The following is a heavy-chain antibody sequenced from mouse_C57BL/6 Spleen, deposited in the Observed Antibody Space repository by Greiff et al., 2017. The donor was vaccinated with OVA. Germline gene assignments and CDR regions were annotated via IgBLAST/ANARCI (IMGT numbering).Heavy chain of an antibody. Sequence: QVQLQQPGAELVKPGASVKMSCKASGYTFTSYWITWVKQRPGQGLEWIGDIYPGSGSTNYNEKFKSKATLTVDTSSSTAYMQLSSLTSEDSAVYYCAREMGVGVALRYYAMDYWGQGTSVTVSS. J-gene: IGHJ4*01. CDR3: AREMGVGVALRYYAMDY. CDR2: IYPGSGST. D-gene: IGHD1-1*01. V-gene: IGHV1-55*01. CDR1: GYTFTSYW.